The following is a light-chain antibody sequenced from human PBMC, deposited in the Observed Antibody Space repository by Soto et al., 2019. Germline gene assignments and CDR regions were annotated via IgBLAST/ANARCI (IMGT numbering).Light chain of an antibody. CDR1: QSLSSNF. CDR2: GVS. V-gene: IGKV3-20*01. Sequence: EIVLTQSPGTLSFSPGETATLSCRAGQSLSSNFLAWYQQKPGQAPRLLIYGVSSRATGIPDRFSGSGSGTDFTLTISRLEPEDFAVYYCQQYGSSPTFGQGTKVDIK. J-gene: IGKJ1*01. CDR3: QQYGSSPT.